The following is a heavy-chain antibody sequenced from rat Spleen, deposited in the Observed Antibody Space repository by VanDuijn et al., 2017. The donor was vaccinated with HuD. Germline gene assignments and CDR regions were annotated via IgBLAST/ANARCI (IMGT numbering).Heavy chain of an antibody. CDR2: ISSGGGGI. D-gene: IGHD1-12*03. CDR1: GFTFSDFD. CDR3: ARHHYDGYYHGPVLGVMDA. J-gene: IGHJ4*01. Sequence: EVQLVESGGGLVQPGRSLKLSCAASGFTFSDFDMAWVRQAPTKGLEWVASISSGGGGIYYLDSVKGRFTISRDNAKSTLYLQMDSLRSEDTASYYCARHHYDGYYHGPVLGVMDAWGQGDSVTVSS. V-gene: IGHV5-25*01.